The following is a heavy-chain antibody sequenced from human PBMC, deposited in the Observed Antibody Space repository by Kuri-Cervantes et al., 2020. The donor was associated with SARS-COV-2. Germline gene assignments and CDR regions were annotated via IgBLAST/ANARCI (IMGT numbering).Heavy chain of an antibody. J-gene: IGHJ6*03. CDR1: GFTVSSNY. CDR3: ARGIIAARLHYYYMDV. V-gene: IGHV3-11*01. CDR2: ISSSGSTI. Sequence: GGSLRLSCAASGFTVSSNYMSWIRQAPGKGLEWVSYISSSGSTIYYADSVKGRFTISRDNAKNSLYLQMNSLRAEDTAVYYCARGIIAARLHYYYMDVWGKGTTVTISS. D-gene: IGHD6-6*01.